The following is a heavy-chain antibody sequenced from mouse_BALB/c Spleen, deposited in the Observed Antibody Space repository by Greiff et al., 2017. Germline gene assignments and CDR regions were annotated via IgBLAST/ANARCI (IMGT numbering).Heavy chain of an antibody. CDR3: ARVYYGNYVGY. D-gene: IGHD2-1*01. CDR2: INSNGGST. CDR1: GFTFSSYG. J-gene: IGHJ2*01. V-gene: IGHV5-6-3*01. Sequence: EVNVVESGGGLVQPGGSLKLSCAASGFTFSSYGMSWVRQTPDKRLELVATINSNGGSTYYPDSVKGRFTISRDNAKNTRYLQMSSLKSEDTAMYYCARVYYGNYVGYWGQGTTLTVSS.